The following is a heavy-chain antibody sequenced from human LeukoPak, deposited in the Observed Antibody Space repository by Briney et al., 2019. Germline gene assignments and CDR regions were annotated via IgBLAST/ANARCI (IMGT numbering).Heavy chain of an antibody. V-gene: IGHV4-4*02. Sequence: GSLRLSCAASGFTFSNFAMTWVRQPPGKGLEWIGEIYHSGSTNYNPSLKSRVTISVDKSKNQFSLKLSSVTAADTAVYYCARRDYGSYYNEGRPFDYWGQGTLVTVSS. D-gene: IGHD3-10*01. J-gene: IGHJ4*02. CDR2: IYHSGST. CDR3: ARRDYGSYYNEGRPFDY. CDR1: GFTFSNFAM.